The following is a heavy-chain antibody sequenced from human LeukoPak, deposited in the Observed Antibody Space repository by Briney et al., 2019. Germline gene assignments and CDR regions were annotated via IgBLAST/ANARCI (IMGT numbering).Heavy chain of an antibody. V-gene: IGHV3-30*18. CDR1: GFTFSSYG. D-gene: IGHD3-10*01. CDR3: AKDVDPFGSGSYVEGFDY. Sequence: ARSLRLSCAASGFTFSSYGMHWVRQAPGKGLDWVAVISHDGTNKYYADSVKGRFTISRDNSKNTLYVQMNSLRAEDTAVYYCAKDVDPFGSGSYVEGFDYWGQGTLVTVSS. J-gene: IGHJ4*02. CDR2: ISHDGTNK.